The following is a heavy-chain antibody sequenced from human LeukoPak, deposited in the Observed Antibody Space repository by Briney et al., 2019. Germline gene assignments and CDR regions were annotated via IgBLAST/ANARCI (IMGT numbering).Heavy chain of an antibody. J-gene: IGHJ4*02. CDR3: ARGITMVRGVEPFFDY. CDR1: GFTFDYYG. Sequence: GGSLRLSCAASGFTFDYYGMSWVRQAPGKGLEWVSGINWNGGSTGYADSVKGRFTISRDNAKNSLYLQMNSLRAEDTALYYCARGITMVRGVEPFFDYWGQGTLVTVSS. CDR2: INWNGGST. V-gene: IGHV3-20*04. D-gene: IGHD3-10*01.